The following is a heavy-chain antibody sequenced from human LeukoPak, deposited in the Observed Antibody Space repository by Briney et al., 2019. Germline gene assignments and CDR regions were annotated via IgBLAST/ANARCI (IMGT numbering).Heavy chain of an antibody. Sequence: GGSLGLSCAASGFSFSNYWMTWARQAPGKGLEWVANTNQDGSQKNYLDSVRGRFTISRDNAKSSLYLQMNSLRVDDTAVYFCLGSASYTHWGQGTLVTVSS. V-gene: IGHV3-7*01. CDR1: GFSFSNYW. CDR3: LGSASYTH. CDR2: TNQDGSQK. D-gene: IGHD3-10*01. J-gene: IGHJ4*02.